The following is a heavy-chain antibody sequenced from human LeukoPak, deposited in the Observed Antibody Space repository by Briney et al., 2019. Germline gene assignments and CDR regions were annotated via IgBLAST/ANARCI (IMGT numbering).Heavy chain of an antibody. J-gene: IGHJ4*02. D-gene: IGHD6-6*01. V-gene: IGHV1-58*01. CDR1: GFTFTSSA. CDR3: AASGSPRSSNFDY. CDR2: IVVGSGNT. Sequence: SEKVSCKASGFTFTSSAVQWVRQARGQRLEWIGWIVVGSGNTNYAQKFQERVTITRDMSTSTAYMELSSLRSEDTAVYYCAASGSPRSSNFDYWGQGTLVTVSS.